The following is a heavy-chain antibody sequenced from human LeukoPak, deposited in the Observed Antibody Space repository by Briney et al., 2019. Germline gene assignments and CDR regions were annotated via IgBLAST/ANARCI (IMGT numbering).Heavy chain of an antibody. Sequence: PSESLSLTCAVYGGSFSGYYWSWIRQPPGKGLEWIGYIYHSGSTYYNPSLKSRVTISVDRSKNQFSLKLSSVTAADTAVYYCASEAYSGYGAPDYWGQGTLVTVSS. D-gene: IGHD5-12*01. CDR3: ASEAYSGYGAPDY. V-gene: IGHV4-30-2*01. CDR2: IYHSGST. CDR1: GGSFSGYY. J-gene: IGHJ4*02.